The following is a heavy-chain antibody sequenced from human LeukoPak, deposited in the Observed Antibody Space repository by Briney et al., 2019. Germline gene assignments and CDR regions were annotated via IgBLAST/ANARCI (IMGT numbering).Heavy chain of an antibody. Sequence: GGSLRLSCAASGFTVSSNYMSWVRQAPGKGLEWVAVIWYDGSNKYYADSVKGRFTISRDNSKKTLYLQMNSLRAEDTAVYYCARGGSYSSSWAEYFQHWGQGTLVTVSS. CDR3: ARGGSYSSSWAEYFQH. CDR2: IWYDGSNK. J-gene: IGHJ1*01. D-gene: IGHD6-13*01. V-gene: IGHV3-33*08. CDR1: GFTVSSNY.